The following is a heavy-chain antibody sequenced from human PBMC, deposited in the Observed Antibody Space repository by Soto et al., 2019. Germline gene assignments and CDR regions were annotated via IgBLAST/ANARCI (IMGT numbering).Heavy chain of an antibody. CDR1: GFTFSSYW. J-gene: IGHJ6*02. Sequence: EVQLVESGGGLVQPGGSLRLSCAASGFTFSSYWMSWVRQAPVKGLEWVGNIKQDGSEKNYVDFMEGRFTICRDDAENSLYLQMNSLSAEDTAVYYCARIASAGRGWDVWGQGTTVVVSS. D-gene: IGHD6-13*01. V-gene: IGHV3-7*01. CDR3: ARIASAGRGWDV. CDR2: IKQDGSEK.